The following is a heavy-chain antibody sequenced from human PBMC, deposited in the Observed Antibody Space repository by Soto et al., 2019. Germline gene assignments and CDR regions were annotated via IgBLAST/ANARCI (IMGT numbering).Heavy chain of an antibody. CDR3: ARGPGSSGYYHDAFDI. CDR2: INPSGGST. J-gene: IGHJ3*02. CDR1: GYTFTSYY. D-gene: IGHD3-22*01. V-gene: IGHV1-46*01. Sequence: GASVKVSCKASGYTFTSYYMHWVRQAPGQGLEWMGIINPSGGSTSYAQKFQGRVTMTRDTSTSTVYMALSSLRSEDTAVYYCARGPGSSGYYHDAFDIWGQGPMVTVSS.